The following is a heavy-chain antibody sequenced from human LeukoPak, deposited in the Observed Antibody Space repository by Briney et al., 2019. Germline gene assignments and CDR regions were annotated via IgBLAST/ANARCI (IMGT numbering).Heavy chain of an antibody. D-gene: IGHD6-13*01. CDR1: GGSISSYY. J-gene: IGHJ4*02. CDR2: IYYSGST. CDR3: ARDRSPGGSSWD. Sequence: SETLSLTCTVSGGSISSYYWSWIRQPPGKGLEWIGYIYYSGSTNYNPSLKSRVTISVDTSKNQFSLKLSSVTAADTAVYYCARDRSPGGSSWDWGQGTLVTGSS. V-gene: IGHV4-59*01.